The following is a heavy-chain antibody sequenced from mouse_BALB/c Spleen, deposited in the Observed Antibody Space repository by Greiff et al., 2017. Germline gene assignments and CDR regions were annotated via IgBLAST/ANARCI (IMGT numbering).Heavy chain of an antibody. CDR2: ISSGGSYT. Sequence: DVKLQESGGGLVKPGGSLKLSCAASGFTFSSYGMSWVRQTPDKRLEWVATISSGGSYTYYPDSVKGRFTISRDNAKNTLYLQMSSLRSEDTAMYYCARGGYPRYFDVWGAGTTVTVSS. V-gene: IGHV5-6*03. CDR3: ARGGYPRYFDV. D-gene: IGHD1-2*01. J-gene: IGHJ1*01. CDR1: GFTFSSYG.